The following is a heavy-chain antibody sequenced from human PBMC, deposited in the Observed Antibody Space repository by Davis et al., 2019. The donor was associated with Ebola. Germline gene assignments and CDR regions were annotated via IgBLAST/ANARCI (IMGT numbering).Heavy chain of an antibody. D-gene: IGHD5-24*01. CDR3: ARDLPVEMATPGDY. CDR2: MNPNSGNT. Sequence: ASVKVSCKASGYTFTGYYMHWVRQAPGQGLEWMGWMNPNSGNTGYAQKFQGRVTMTRNTSISTAYMELSSLRSEDTAVYYCARDLPVEMATPGDYWGQGTLVTVSS. CDR1: GYTFTGYY. J-gene: IGHJ4*02. V-gene: IGHV1-8*02.